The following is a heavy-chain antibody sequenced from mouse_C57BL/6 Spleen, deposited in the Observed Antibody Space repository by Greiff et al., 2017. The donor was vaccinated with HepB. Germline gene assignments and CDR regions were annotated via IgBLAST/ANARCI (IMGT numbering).Heavy chain of an antibody. V-gene: IGHV1-82*01. CDR3: ARAYYGYDGY. J-gene: IGHJ2*01. CDR1: GYAFSSSW. D-gene: IGHD2-9*01. Sequence: QVHVKQSGPELVKPGASVKISCKASGYAFSSSWMNWVKQRPGKGLEWIGRIYPGDGDTNYNGKFKGKATLTADKSSSTAYMQLSSLTSEDSAVYFCARAYYGYDGYWGQGTTLTVSS. CDR2: IYPGDGDT.